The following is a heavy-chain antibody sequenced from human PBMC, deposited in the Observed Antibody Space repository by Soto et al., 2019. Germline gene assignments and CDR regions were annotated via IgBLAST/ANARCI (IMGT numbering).Heavy chain of an antibody. Sequence: QRLESGGGLVQPGGSLRLSCAASGFTFGNYGMTWVRQAPGKGLEWLSALNGRGDTSYYADSVNGRFTMSRDNSKNTLYLQMNSLIAEDTALYYCSKVCFQPPDYYYYMDVWGKGTRVTVS. D-gene: IGHD3-9*01. J-gene: IGHJ6*03. CDR3: SKVCFQPPDYYYYMDV. V-gene: IGHV3-23*01. CDR1: GFTFGNYG. CDR2: LNGRGDTS.